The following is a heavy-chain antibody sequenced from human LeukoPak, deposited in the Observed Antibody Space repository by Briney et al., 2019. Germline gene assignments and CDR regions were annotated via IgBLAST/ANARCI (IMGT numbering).Heavy chain of an antibody. J-gene: IGHJ4*02. D-gene: IGHD2-2*01. V-gene: IGHV4-34*01. CDR3: ASRSSTSCFHY. CDR2: INHSGST. Sequence: SETLSLTRAVCGGSFRVSYWSWIRQPPGEGLEWIGEINHSGSTNYNPSLKSRVTISVGTSKNQFSLKLSSVTAADTAVYYCASRSSTSCFHYWGQGTLVTVSS. CDR1: GGSFRVSY.